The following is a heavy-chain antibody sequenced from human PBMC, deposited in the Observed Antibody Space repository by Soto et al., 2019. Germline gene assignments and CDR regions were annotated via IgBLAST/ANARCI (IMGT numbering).Heavy chain of an antibody. CDR1: GFTFSSYA. J-gene: IGHJ4*02. CDR2: ISGSGGST. V-gene: IGHV3-23*01. Sequence: GGSLRLSCAASGFTFSSYAMSWVRQAPGKGLEWVSAISGSGGSTYYADSVKGRFTISRDNSKNTLYLQMNSLRAEDTAVYYCAKDSPYGYCSGGSCYGGVYWGQGTLVTVSS. D-gene: IGHD2-15*01. CDR3: AKDSPYGYCSGGSCYGGVY.